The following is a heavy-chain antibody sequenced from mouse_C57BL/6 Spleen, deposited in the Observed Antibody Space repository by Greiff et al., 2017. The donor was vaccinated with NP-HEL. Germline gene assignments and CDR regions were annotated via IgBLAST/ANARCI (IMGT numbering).Heavy chain of an antibody. J-gene: IGHJ4*01. CDR1: GYTFTSYW. Sequence: VQLQQPGAELVKPGASVKMSCKASGYTFTSYWITWVKQRPGQGLEWIGDIYPGSGSTNYIEKFKSKATLTVDTSSSTAYMQLSSLTSEDSAVYYCARRGNPYAMDYWGQGTSVTVSS. CDR2: IYPGSGST. V-gene: IGHV1-55*01. D-gene: IGHD2-1*01. CDR3: ARRGNPYAMDY.